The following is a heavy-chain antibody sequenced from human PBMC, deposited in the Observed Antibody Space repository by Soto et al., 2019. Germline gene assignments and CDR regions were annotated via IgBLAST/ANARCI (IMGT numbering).Heavy chain of an antibody. CDR2: INHSVST. J-gene: IGHJ6*02. D-gene: IGHD3-10*01. Sequence: SETLSLTCTVYGGCFGGYYWSWIRQPPGKALEWIGEINHSVSTNYNPSLKSRVTIAVDTSKNQFSLTLSSVTAADTAVYYCAISPRYYYGSGSYYNHYYYYGMDVSGQGTTVTVSS. CDR1: GGCFGGYY. CDR3: AISPRYYYGSGSYYNHYYYYGMDV. V-gene: IGHV4-34*01.